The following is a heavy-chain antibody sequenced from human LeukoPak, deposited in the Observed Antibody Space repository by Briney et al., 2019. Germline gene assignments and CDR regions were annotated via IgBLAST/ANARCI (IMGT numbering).Heavy chain of an antibody. CDR3: ARAVYGSGSSPHGH. Sequence: SETLSLTCAVYGGSSSGYYWSWIRQPPGKGLEWIGEINHSGSTNYNPSFKSRVTISVDTSKNQFSLKLSSVTAADTAVYYCARAVYGSGSSPHGHWGQGTLVTVSS. CDR1: GGSSSGYY. CDR2: INHSGST. J-gene: IGHJ4*02. V-gene: IGHV4-34*01. D-gene: IGHD3-10*01.